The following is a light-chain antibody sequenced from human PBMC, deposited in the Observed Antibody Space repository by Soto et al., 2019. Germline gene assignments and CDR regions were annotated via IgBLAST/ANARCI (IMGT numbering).Light chain of an antibody. V-gene: IGKV3-20*01. J-gene: IGKJ2*01. CDR2: GAS. CDR1: QSVSSNY. CDR3: QQYDSSPLMYP. Sequence: EIVLTQSPGTLSLSPGERATLSCRASQSVSSNYLAWYQQKPGQAPRLLVFGASSRATGIPDRFSGSGSGTDFTLTISRLEPEDFAVYYCQQYDSSPLMYPFGQGTKLEIK.